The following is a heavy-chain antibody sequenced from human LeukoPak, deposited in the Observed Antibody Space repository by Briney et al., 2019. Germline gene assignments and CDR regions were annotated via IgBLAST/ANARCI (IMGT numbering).Heavy chain of an antibody. CDR2: IYTSGST. CDR1: GGSISSGSYY. CDR3: AGETTVTTAFDY. Sequence: PSQTLSLTCTVSGGSISSGSYYWSWIRQPAGKGLEWIGRIYTSGSTNYNPSLKSRVTISVDTSKNQFSLKLSSVTAADTAVYYCAGETTVTTAFDYWGQGTLVTVSS. D-gene: IGHD4-17*01. J-gene: IGHJ4*02. V-gene: IGHV4-61*02.